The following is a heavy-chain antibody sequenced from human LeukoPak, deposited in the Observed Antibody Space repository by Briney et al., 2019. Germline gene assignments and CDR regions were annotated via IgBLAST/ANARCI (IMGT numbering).Heavy chain of an antibody. CDR1: GGSISSYY. CDR2: IYYSGST. Sequence: SETLSPTCTVSGGSISSYYWSWIRQPPGKGLEWIGYIYYSGSTNYDPSLKSRVTISVDTSKNQFSLKLSSVTAADTAVYYCARDPGDYYDSSGYSNWFDPWGQGTLVTVSS. J-gene: IGHJ5*02. CDR3: ARDPGDYYDSSGYSNWFDP. V-gene: IGHV4-59*01. D-gene: IGHD3-22*01.